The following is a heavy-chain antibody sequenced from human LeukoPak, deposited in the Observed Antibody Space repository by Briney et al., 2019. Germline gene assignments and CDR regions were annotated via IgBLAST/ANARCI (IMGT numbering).Heavy chain of an antibody. CDR2: INHSGST. D-gene: IGHD1-1*01. Sequence: SETLSLTCAVYGGSFSGYYWSWIRQPPGKGLEWIGEINHSGSTNYNPSLKSRVTISVDTSKNQFSLQLNSVTPEDTAVYYCARDPGYGAKNWFDPWGQGTLVTVSS. J-gene: IGHJ5*02. CDR1: GGSFSGYY. CDR3: ARDPGYGAKNWFDP. V-gene: IGHV4-34*01.